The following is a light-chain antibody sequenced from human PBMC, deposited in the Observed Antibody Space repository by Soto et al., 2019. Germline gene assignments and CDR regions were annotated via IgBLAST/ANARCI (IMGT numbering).Light chain of an antibody. CDR1: QSVLYSSNNKNY. J-gene: IGKJ4*01. Sequence: DIVMTQSPDSLAVSLGERATINCKTSQSVLYSSNNKNYLAWYQQKPGQPPKLLIYWASTRESGVPDRFSGSGSGTDFTLTISSLQAEDVAVYYCHQCYHTPLTFGGGTKVEIK. V-gene: IGKV4-1*01. CDR3: HQCYHTPLT. CDR2: WAS.